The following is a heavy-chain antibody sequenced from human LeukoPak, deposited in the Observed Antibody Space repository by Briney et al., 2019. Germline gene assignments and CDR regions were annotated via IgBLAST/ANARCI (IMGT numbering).Heavy chain of an antibody. CDR1: GFTFSSYA. CDR3: EKNPRARRLEWFLYYMDV. D-gene: IGHD3-3*01. J-gene: IGHJ6*03. Sequence: GGSLRLSCAASGFTFSSYAMHWVRQTPGKGLEWVAVISYDGSNKYYADSVKGRFTISRDNSKNTLYLQMNSLRAEDTAVYYCEKNPRARRLEWFLYYMDVWGKGTTVTVSS. CDR2: ISYDGSNK. V-gene: IGHV3-30-3*02.